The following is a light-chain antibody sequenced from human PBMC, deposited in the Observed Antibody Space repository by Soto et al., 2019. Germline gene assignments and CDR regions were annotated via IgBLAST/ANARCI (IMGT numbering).Light chain of an antibody. CDR2: EVT. Sequence: QSALTQPASVSGSPGQSITISCTGTNNDVGAYPYVSWYQQHPGTAPKLIIYEVTNRPSGISDRFSGSKSGNTASLTISGLQAEDASDYYCSSFATSGTTVIFGGGTQLTVL. V-gene: IGLV2-14*01. CDR1: NNDVGAYPY. J-gene: IGLJ2*01. CDR3: SSFATSGTTVI.